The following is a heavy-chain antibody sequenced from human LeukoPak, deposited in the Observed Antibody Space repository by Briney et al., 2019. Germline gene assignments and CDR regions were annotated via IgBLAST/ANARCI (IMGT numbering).Heavy chain of an antibody. Sequence: PSETLSLTCTVSGGSISSYYWSWIRQPPGKGLEWIGYIYYSGSTNYNPSLKSRVTISVDTSKNQFSLKLSSVTAADTAVYYCARVAGYSYGLDYWGQGTLVTVSS. V-gene: IGHV4-59*01. CDR3: ARVAGYSYGLDY. J-gene: IGHJ4*02. CDR1: GGSISSYY. CDR2: IYYSGST. D-gene: IGHD5-18*01.